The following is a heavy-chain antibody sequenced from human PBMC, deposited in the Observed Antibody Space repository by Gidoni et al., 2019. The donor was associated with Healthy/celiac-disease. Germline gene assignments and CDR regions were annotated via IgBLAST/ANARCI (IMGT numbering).Heavy chain of an antibody. V-gene: IGHV3-30-3*01. CDR1: GFPFSSYA. D-gene: IGHD2-21*02. J-gene: IGHJ4*02. Sequence: QLQLVESGGGVVQPGRSLRLSCAASGFPFSSYAMHWVRQAPGKGLEWVAVISYDGSNKYYADSVKGRFTIARDNSKNTLYLQMNSLRAEDTAVYYCARDLFEYCGGDCSFDYWGQGTLVTVSS. CDR3: ARDLFEYCGGDCSFDY. CDR2: ISYDGSNK.